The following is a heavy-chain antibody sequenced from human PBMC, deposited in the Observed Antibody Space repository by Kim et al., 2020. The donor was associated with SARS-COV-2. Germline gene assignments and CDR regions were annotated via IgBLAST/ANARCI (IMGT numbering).Heavy chain of an antibody. CDR3: ARGNYYESVSLSDYYNGMDV. Sequence: GGSLRLSCAASGLSFDDSAMNWVRQAPGKGLEWVAVISYDGRNKEYADSVKGRFSISRDNSKTTLSLQMNSLRGEDTAVYYCARGNYYESVSLSDYYNGMDVWGQGTTVTVSS. CDR1: GLSFDDSA. V-gene: IGHV3-30-3*01. D-gene: IGHD3-10*01. CDR2: ISYDGRNK. J-gene: IGHJ6*02.